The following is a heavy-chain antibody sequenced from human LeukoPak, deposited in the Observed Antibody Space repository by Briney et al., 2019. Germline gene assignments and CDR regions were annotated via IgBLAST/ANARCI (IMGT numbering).Heavy chain of an antibody. Sequence: SETLSLTCTVSGYSISSGYYWGWIRQPPGKGLEWIGSIYHSGSTYYNPSLKSRVTISVDTSKNQFSLKLSSVTAADTAVYYCARARGYSYGGRWAFDIWGQGTMVTVSS. CDR1: GYSISSGYY. D-gene: IGHD5-18*01. J-gene: IGHJ3*02. CDR2: IYHSGST. CDR3: ARARGYSYGGRWAFDI. V-gene: IGHV4-38-2*02.